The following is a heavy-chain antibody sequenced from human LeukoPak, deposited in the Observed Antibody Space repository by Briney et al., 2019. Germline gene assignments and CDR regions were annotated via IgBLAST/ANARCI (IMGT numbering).Heavy chain of an antibody. V-gene: IGHV1-2*02. CDR2: INPNSGGT. CDR3: ARETYYSSGNVYNRIDY. CDR1: GYTFTGSY. J-gene: IGHJ4*02. D-gene: IGHD3-10*01. Sequence: ASVKVSCKASGYTFTGSYMHWVRQAPGQGPEWMGWINPNSGGTNYAQKFQGRVTMTRDTSISTAYMELSRLTSDDTAVYFCARETYYSSGNVYNRIDYWGQGTLVTVSS.